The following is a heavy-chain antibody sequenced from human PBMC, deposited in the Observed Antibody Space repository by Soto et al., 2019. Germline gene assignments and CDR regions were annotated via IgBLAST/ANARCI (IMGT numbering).Heavy chain of an antibody. J-gene: IGHJ4*02. CDR3: ARESEDLTSNFDY. CDR2: ISSTTNYI. V-gene: IGHV3-21*06. Sequence: PXGSLELSYAASGFTFTMYSMNWVRQAPGKGLEWVSSISSTTNYIYYGDSMKGRFTISRDNAKNSLYLEMNSLRAEDTAVYYCARESEDLTSNFDYWGQGTLVTVSS. CDR1: GFTFTMYS.